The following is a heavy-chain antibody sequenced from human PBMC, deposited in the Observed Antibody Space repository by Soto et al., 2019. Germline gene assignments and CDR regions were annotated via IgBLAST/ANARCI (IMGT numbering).Heavy chain of an antibody. J-gene: IGHJ1*01. V-gene: IGHV1-69*12. CDR1: GGTFSSYA. CDR3: ARAEQQLVPGEYFQH. D-gene: IGHD6-13*01. CDR2: IIPIFGTA. Sequence: QVQLVQSGAEVKKPGSSVKVSCKASGGTFSSYAISWVRQAPGQGLEWMGGIIPIFGTANYAQKFQGRVRITADESTSPANRELSSLRCGDTAVYYCARAEQQLVPGEYFQHGGQGTLVTVSS.